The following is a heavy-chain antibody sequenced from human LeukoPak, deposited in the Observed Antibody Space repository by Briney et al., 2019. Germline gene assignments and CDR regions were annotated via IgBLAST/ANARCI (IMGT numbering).Heavy chain of an antibody. CDR1: GVTLSSYA. Sequence: PGGSLRLSCAASGVTLSSYAIHWVRQAPGKGLEWVAVVSYDGSNKYYADSVKGRFTISRDNSKNTLYLQMNSLRAEDTAVYYCASEDSSSWYYFDYWGQGTLVTVSS. V-gene: IGHV3-30*04. J-gene: IGHJ4*02. CDR3: ASEDSSSWYYFDY. CDR2: VSYDGSNK. D-gene: IGHD6-13*01.